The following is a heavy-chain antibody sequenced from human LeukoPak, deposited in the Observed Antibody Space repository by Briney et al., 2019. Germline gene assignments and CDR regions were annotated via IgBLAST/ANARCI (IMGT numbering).Heavy chain of an antibody. V-gene: IGHV3-64*01. CDR1: GFTLSSYA. CDR2: ISSNGGST. Sequence: QSGGSLRLSCAASGFTLSSYAMHWVRQAPGKGLEYVSAISSNGGSTYYANSVKGRFTISRDNSKNTLYLQMGSLRAEGMAVYYCARGYDSSGYPAAFDYWGQGTLVTVSS. J-gene: IGHJ4*02. D-gene: IGHD3-22*01. CDR3: ARGYDSSGYPAAFDY.